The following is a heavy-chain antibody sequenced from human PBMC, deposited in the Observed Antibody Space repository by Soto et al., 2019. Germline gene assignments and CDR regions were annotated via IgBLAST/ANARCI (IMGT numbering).Heavy chain of an antibody. Sequence: EVQLVESGGGLVQPGGSLRLSCAASGFTFSSYAMHWVRQAPRKGLEYVSAISSNGGSTYYANSVKGRFTISRDNSKNTLYLQMGSLRAEDMAVYYCARRDGYNFDYWGQGTLVTVSS. V-gene: IGHV3-64*01. CDR2: ISSNGGST. J-gene: IGHJ4*02. CDR1: GFTFSSYA. CDR3: ARRDGYNFDY. D-gene: IGHD5-12*01.